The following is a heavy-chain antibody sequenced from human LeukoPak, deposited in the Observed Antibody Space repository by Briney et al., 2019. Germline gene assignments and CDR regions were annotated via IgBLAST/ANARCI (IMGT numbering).Heavy chain of an antibody. Sequence: ASVKVSCKASGGTFSSYAISWVRQAPGQGLEWMGRINPNSGGTNYAQKFQGRVTMTRDTSISTAYMELSRLRSDDTAVYYCARGIVGATDYWGQGTLVTVSS. CDR1: GGTFSSYA. J-gene: IGHJ4*02. D-gene: IGHD1-26*01. CDR3: ARGIVGATDY. V-gene: IGHV1-2*06. CDR2: INPNSGGT.